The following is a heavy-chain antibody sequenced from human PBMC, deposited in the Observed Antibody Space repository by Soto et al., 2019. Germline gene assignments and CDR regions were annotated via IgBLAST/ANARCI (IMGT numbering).Heavy chain of an antibody. CDR1: GFTFSSYG. CDR3: ARDVATGTTYYYGMDV. D-gene: IGHD1-7*01. J-gene: IGHJ6*02. Sequence: QVQLVESGGGVVQPGRSLRLSCAASGFTFSSYGMHWVRQAPGKGLEGVAVIWYDGSNKYYADSVKGRFTISRDNSKNTLYLQMNSLRAEDTAVYYCARDVATGTTYYYGMDVWGQGTTVTVSS. CDR2: IWYDGSNK. V-gene: IGHV3-33*01.